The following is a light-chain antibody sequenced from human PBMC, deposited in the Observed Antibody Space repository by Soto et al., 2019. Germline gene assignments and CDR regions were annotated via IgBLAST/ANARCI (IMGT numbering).Light chain of an antibody. J-gene: IGLJ2*01. CDR2: DVS. CDR1: SSDIGGYNY. CDR3: CSYAGRYTLV. V-gene: IGLV2-11*01. Sequence: QSALTQPRSVSGSPGQSVTISCTGTSSDIGGYNYVSWYQQHPGKAPKVMIYDVSQRPSGVPDRFSGSKSGNTVSLTISGLQAEDEADYYCCSYAGRYTLVCGGGTKLTVL.